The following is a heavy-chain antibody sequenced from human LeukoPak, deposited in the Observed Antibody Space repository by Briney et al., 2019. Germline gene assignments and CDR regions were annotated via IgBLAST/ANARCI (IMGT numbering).Heavy chain of an antibody. CDR3: ARYRDSGGRLAFDI. V-gene: IGHV4-31*03. Sequence: SETLSLTGTVSGGSISSDGYYWTWIRQHPGKGLEWIGYIYYSGTTYYNPSLESRVTLSVDTSKNQFSLRLSSVTAADTAVYYCARYRDSGGRLAFDIWGQGTMATVSS. CDR2: IYYSGTT. CDR1: GGSISSDGYY. D-gene: IGHD2-15*01. J-gene: IGHJ3*02.